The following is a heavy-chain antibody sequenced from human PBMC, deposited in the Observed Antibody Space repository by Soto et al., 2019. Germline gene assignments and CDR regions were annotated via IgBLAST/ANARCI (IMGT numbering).Heavy chain of an antibody. J-gene: IGHJ4*02. CDR2: IYYSGST. Sequence: SETLSLTCTVSGGSISSYYWSWIRQPPGKGLEWIGYIYYSGSTNYNPSLKSRVTISVDTSKNQFSLKLSSVTAAGTAVYYCARVGDGYNIRFDYWGQGTLVTVSS. D-gene: IGHD5-12*01. CDR3: ARVGDGYNIRFDY. CDR1: GGSISSYY. V-gene: IGHV4-59*01.